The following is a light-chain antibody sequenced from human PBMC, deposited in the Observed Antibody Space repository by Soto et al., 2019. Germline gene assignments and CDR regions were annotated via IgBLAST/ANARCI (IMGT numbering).Light chain of an antibody. Sequence: EIMLTQSPGTLSLSPGERATLSCRASQSVSSSYLAWYQQKPGQAPRLLIYGASSRATGIPDRFSGSGSGTDVTLTISRLEPEDFAVYYCQQYGSSPPGITFGQGTRLEIK. CDR3: QQYGSSPPGIT. CDR2: GAS. V-gene: IGKV3-20*01. J-gene: IGKJ5*01. CDR1: QSVSSSY.